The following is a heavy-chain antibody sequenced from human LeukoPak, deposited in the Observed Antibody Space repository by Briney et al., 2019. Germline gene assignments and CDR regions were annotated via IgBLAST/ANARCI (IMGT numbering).Heavy chain of an antibody. J-gene: IGHJ4*02. D-gene: IGHD3-9*01. CDR2: ISYDGSNK. CDR3: ARVGARYDILTGYYNY. V-gene: IGHV3-30-3*01. Sequence: PGGSLRLSCAASGFTFSSYAMHWVRQAPGKGLEWVAVISYDGSNKYYADSVKGRFTISRDNSKNTLYLRMNSLRAEDTAVYYCARVGARYDILTGYYNYWGQGTLVTVSS. CDR1: GFTFSSYA.